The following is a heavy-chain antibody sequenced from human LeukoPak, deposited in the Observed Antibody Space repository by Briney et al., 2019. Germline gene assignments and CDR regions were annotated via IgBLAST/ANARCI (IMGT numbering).Heavy chain of an antibody. J-gene: IGHJ5*02. CDR3: ARLSSLNWFDP. D-gene: IGHD6-6*01. CDR2: IYYSGST. V-gene: IGHV4-59*01. Sequence: SETLSLTCAVYGGSFSGYYWSWIRQPPGKGLEWIGYIYYSGSTNYNPSLKSRVTISVDTSKNQFSLKLSSVTAADTAVYYCARLSSLNWFDPWGQGTLVTVSS. CDR1: GGSFSGYY.